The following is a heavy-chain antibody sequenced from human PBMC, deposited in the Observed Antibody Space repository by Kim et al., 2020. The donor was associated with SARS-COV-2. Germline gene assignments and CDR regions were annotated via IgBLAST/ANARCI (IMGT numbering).Heavy chain of an antibody. CDR2: ISYDGSNK. D-gene: IGHD6-13*01. Sequence: GGSLRLSCAASGFTFSSYGMHWVRQAPGKGLEWVAVISYDGSNKYYADSVKGRFTISRDNSKNTLYLQMNSLRAEDTAVYYCAKKSWQHWGQGTLVTVSS. CDR3: AKKSWQH. V-gene: IGHV3-30*18. CDR1: GFTFSSYG. J-gene: IGHJ1*01.